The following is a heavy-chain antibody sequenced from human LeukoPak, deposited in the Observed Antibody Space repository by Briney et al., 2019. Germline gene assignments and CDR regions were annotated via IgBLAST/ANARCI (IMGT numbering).Heavy chain of an antibody. CDR3: AKGSGSGTHLPSARFDY. D-gene: IGHD3-10*01. CDR2: ISGGGIGT. Sequence: GGSLRLSCAASGFTFSSYAVSWVRQAPGKGLEWVADISGGGIGTYYADAVKGRFTISRDNSKNTLYVQMNSLGDDDTAVYFCAKGSGSGTHLPSARFDYWGQGTTVTV. J-gene: IGHJ4*02. CDR1: GFTFSSYA. V-gene: IGHV3-23*01.